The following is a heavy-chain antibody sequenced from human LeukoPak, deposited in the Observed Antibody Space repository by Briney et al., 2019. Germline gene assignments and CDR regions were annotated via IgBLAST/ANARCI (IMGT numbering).Heavy chain of an antibody. CDR2: IYYSRST. Sequence: PSETLSLTCTVSGGSIRSSYYYWGWIRQPPGKGLEWIGYIYYSRSTNHNPSLKSRVTISGDTSKNQFSLKLSSVTAADTAVYYCAAYGANWLYFDYWGQGTLVTVSS. J-gene: IGHJ4*02. CDR1: GGSIRSSYYY. V-gene: IGHV4-61*05. D-gene: IGHD4/OR15-4a*01. CDR3: AAYGANWLYFDY.